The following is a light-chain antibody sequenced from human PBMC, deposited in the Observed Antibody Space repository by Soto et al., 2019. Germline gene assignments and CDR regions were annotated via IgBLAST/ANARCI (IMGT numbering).Light chain of an antibody. V-gene: IGKV1-5*01. CDR1: QSISSW. J-gene: IGKJ1*01. CDR3: QHRA. CDR2: DAS. Sequence: DLPMTQSPSTLSASVGDRVTITCRASQSISSWLAWYQQKPGKAPKLLIYDASSLESGVPSRFSGRGSGTEFTLTISSLQADDFATYYCQHRAFGQGTKVEIK.